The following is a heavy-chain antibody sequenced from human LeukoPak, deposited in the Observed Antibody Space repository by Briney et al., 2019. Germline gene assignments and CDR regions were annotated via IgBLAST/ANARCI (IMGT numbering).Heavy chain of an antibody. Sequence: GGSLRLSCAASGFTFDDYAMHWVRQAPGKGLEWVSGISWNSGSIVYADSVKGRFTISRDNAKNSLYLQMNSLRAEDTALYYCAKGGYSSGWYYFDYWGQGTLVTVSS. CDR2: ISWNSGSI. V-gene: IGHV3-9*01. CDR3: AKGGYSSGWYYFDY. CDR1: GFTFDDYA. J-gene: IGHJ4*02. D-gene: IGHD6-19*01.